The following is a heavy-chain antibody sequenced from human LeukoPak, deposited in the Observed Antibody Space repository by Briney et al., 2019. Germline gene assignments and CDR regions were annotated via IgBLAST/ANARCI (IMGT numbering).Heavy chain of an antibody. D-gene: IGHD5-18*01. CDR1: GFTFSSYS. V-gene: IGHV3-23*01. Sequence: AGGSLRLSCAASGFTFSSYSMNWVRQAPGKGLEWVSHITASGTAMFYADSVKGRFTISRDNSKNTLYLQMNSLRAEDTAVYYCAKGLLGYSYGYFDYWGQGTLVTVSS. CDR3: AKGLLGYSYGYFDY. CDR2: ITASGTAM. J-gene: IGHJ4*02.